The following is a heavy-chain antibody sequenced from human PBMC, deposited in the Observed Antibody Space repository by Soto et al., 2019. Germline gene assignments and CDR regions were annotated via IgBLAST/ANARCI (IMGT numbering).Heavy chain of an antibody. CDR1: GGSISSGGYS. CDR2: IYHSGST. J-gene: IGHJ4*02. V-gene: IGHV4-30-2*01. D-gene: IGHD6-13*01. Sequence: QLQLQESGSGLVKPSQTLSLTCAVSGGSISSGGYSWSWIRQPPGKGLEWIGYIYHSGSTYYNPSLKSRAXVXLGRSKNQFALKLSSVTAADTAVYYCASGQQLVRNYWGQGTLVTVSS. CDR3: ASGQQLVRNY.